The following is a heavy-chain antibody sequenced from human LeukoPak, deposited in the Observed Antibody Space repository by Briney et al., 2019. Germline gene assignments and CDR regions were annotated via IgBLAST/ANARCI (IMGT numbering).Heavy chain of an antibody. J-gene: IGHJ6*04. CDR3: ARDLGIAAAGPQSEDGMDV. CDR2: ISYDGSNK. CDR1: GLTFSSYA. Sequence: GGSLRLSCAASGLTFSSYAMHWVRQAPGKGLEWVAVISYDGSNKYYADSVKGRFTISRDNSKNTLYLQMNSLRAEDTAVYYCARDLGIAAAGPQSEDGMDVWGKGTTVTVSS. V-gene: IGHV3-30*04. D-gene: IGHD6-13*01.